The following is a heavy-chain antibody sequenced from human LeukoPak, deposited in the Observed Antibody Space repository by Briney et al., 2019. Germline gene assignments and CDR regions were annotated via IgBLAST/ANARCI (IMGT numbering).Heavy chain of an antibody. CDR3: ARFDAGDYGDYDNFDY. CDR1: GGSISSGGYY. Sequence: SETLSLTCTVSGGSISSGGYYWSWIRQHPGKGLEWIGYIYYSGSTYYNPSLKSRVTISVDTSKNQFSLKLSSVTAADTAVYYCARFDAGDYGDYDNFDYWGQGTLVTVSS. D-gene: IGHD4-17*01. V-gene: IGHV4-31*03. CDR2: IYYSGST. J-gene: IGHJ4*02.